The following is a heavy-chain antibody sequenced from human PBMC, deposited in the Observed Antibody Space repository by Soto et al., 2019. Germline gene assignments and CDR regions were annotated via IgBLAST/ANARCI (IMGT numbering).Heavy chain of an antibody. CDR2: IYSGGST. Sequence: EVPLVESGGGLVQPGGSLRLSCAASGFTVSSNYMSWVRQAPGKGLEWVSVIYSGGSTYYADSVKGRFTISRDNSKNPLDLQMNSLRAEDTAVYYWARAGTGGYYYGMDVWGQGTTVTVSS. J-gene: IGHJ6*02. CDR3: ARAGTGGYYYGMDV. V-gene: IGHV3-66*01. CDR1: GFTVSSNY. D-gene: IGHD6-19*01.